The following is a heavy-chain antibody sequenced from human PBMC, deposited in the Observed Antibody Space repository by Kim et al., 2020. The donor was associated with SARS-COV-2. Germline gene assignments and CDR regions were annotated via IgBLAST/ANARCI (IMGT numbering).Heavy chain of an antibody. D-gene: IGHD6-13*01. Sequence: SETLSLTCAVSGGSISSGGYSWSWIRQPPGKGLEWIGYIFHSGSTYYNPSLKSRVTISVDRSKNQFSLKVTSVTPADTAVYYCARGTAAALFDYWGQGTL. J-gene: IGHJ4*02. CDR3: ARGTAAALFDY. CDR1: GGSISSGGYS. CDR2: IFHSGST. V-gene: IGHV4-30-2*01.